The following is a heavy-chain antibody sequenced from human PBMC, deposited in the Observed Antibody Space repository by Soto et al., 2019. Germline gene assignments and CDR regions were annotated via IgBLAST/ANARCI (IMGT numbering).Heavy chain of an antibody. Sequence: GGSLRLSCAASGFTFSSYAMSWVRQAPGKGLEWVSAISGSGGSTYYADSVKGRFTISRDNSKNTLYLQMNSLRAEDTAVYYCAKADRLFRETFYYGSGSRPRKNYYYYMDVWGRGTTVTVSS. CDR1: GFTFSSYA. V-gene: IGHV3-23*01. J-gene: IGHJ6*03. D-gene: IGHD3-10*01. CDR3: AKADRLFRETFYYGSGSRPRKNYYYYMDV. CDR2: ISGSGGST.